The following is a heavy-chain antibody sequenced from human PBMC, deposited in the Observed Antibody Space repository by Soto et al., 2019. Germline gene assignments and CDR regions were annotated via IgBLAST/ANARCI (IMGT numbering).Heavy chain of an antibody. CDR1: GFTVSDS. Sequence: PGGSLRLSCSVAGFTVSDSMSWVRQAPGKGLECVSFIHSDGSTHYTDSVRSRFTISRDNSKNTLYLQMDRLRVDDTAVYFCARDASGPFDYWGQGTLVTVSS. CDR2: IHSDGST. V-gene: IGHV3-53*01. J-gene: IGHJ4*02. D-gene: IGHD6-19*01. CDR3: ARDASGPFDY.